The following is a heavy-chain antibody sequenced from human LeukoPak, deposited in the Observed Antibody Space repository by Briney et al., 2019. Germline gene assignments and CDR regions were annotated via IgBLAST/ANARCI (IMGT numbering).Heavy chain of an antibody. CDR1: GAPISSHY. Sequence: PSETLSLTCTVSGAPISSHYWSWVRQPPGKGLEWIGYISGSTSYNPSLKSRVTISIDIPKNQFSMKLSSVTAADTAVYYCARDRWFDLWGQGTLVTVSS. V-gene: IGHV4-59*11. J-gene: IGHJ5*02. CDR2: ISGST. CDR3: ARDRWFDL.